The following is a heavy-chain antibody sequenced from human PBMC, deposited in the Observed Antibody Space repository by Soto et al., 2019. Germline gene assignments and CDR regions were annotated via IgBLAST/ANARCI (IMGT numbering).Heavy chain of an antibody. J-gene: IGHJ5*02. V-gene: IGHV1-46*01. CDR3: ARGPKYSSSWYSNEFWFDP. CDR1: GYTFTSYY. D-gene: IGHD6-13*01. CDR2: INPSGGST. Sequence: ASVKVSCKASGYTFTSYYMHWVRRAPGQGLEWMGIINPSGGSTSYAQKFQGRVTMTRDTSTSTVYMELSSLRSGDTAVYYCARGPKYSSSWYSNEFWFDPWGQGTLVTVSS.